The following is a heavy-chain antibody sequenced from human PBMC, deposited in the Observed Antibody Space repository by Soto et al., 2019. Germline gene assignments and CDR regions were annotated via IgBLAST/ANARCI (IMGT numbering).Heavy chain of an antibody. CDR3: ARQYYDILTGYYPNWFDP. CDR2: IYYSGST. CDR1: GGSVSSGSYY. J-gene: IGHJ5*02. V-gene: IGHV4-61*01. Sequence: SETLSLTCTVSGGSVSSGSYYWSWIRQPPGKGLEWIGYIYYSGSTNYNPSLKSRVTISVDTSKNQFSLKLSSVTAADTAVYYCARQYYDILTGYYPNWFDPWGQGTLVTVSS. D-gene: IGHD3-9*01.